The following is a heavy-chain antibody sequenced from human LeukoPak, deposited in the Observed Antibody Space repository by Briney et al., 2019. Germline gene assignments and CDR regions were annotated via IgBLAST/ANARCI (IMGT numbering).Heavy chain of an antibody. J-gene: IGHJ4*02. Sequence: ASVKVSCKASEYTFTSYDINWVRQATGQGLEWMGWMNPNSGNTGYAQKFQGRVTITRNTSISTAYMELSSLRSEDTAVYYCAREDSSGYGVDYWGQGTLVTVSS. CDR2: MNPNSGNT. CDR3: AREDSSGYGVDY. D-gene: IGHD3-22*01. V-gene: IGHV1-8*03. CDR1: EYTFTSYD.